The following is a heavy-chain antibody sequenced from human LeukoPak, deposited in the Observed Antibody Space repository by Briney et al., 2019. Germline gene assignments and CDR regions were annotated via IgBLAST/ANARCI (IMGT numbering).Heavy chain of an antibody. J-gene: IGHJ6*02. CDR1: GFTFSSYW. CDR2: INSDGSTT. CDR3: ARGPFYDYGLHV. V-gene: IGHV3-74*01. Sequence: GGSLRLSCAASGFTFSSYWMHWVRQASGKGLVWVPRINSDGSTTTYADSVKGRFTISRDNAKNTLYLQMNSLRADDTAVYYCARGPFYDYGLHVWGQGATVTVFS.